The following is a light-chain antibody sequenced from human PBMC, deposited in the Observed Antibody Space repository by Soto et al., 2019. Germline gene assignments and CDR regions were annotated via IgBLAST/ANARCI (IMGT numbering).Light chain of an antibody. J-gene: IGKJ3*01. CDR3: QHYYTYPFT. Sequence: DIQMTQSPSSISASVGDRVTLTCRASQDIVTDLAWFQQRPGQAPKPLIYAASRLQSGVPSAFSASGSGTSFSLTISGLQPDDFATYYYQHYYTYPFTFGPGTRV. CDR1: QDIVTD. V-gene: IGKV1-16*01. CDR2: AAS.